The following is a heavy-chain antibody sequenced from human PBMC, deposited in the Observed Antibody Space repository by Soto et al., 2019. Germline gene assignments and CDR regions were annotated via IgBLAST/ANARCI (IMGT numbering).Heavy chain of an antibody. CDR3: ARGAFSGSYPLYYYGMDV. D-gene: IGHD1-26*01. CDR2: IWYDGSNK. V-gene: IGHV3-33*01. CDR1: GFTFSSYG. Sequence: GGSLRLSCAASGFTFSSYGMHWVRQAPGKGLEWVAVIWYDGSNKYYADSVKGRFTISRDNSKNTLYLQMNSLRAEDTAVYYCARGAFSGSYPLYYYGMDVWGQGTTVTVSS. J-gene: IGHJ6*02.